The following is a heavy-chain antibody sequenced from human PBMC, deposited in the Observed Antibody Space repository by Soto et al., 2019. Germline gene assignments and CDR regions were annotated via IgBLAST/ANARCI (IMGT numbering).Heavy chain of an antibody. D-gene: IGHD3-16*02. J-gene: IGHJ4*02. V-gene: IGHV3-23*01. Sequence: VGSLRLSCAASGFTFSSYAMSWVRQAPGKGLEWVSAISGSGGSTYYADSVKGRFTISRDNSKNTLYLQMNSLRAEDTAVYYCAKDPPTYYDYVWGSYRYPFDYWGQGTLVTVSS. CDR2: ISGSGGST. CDR1: GFTFSSYA. CDR3: AKDPPTYYDYVWGSYRYPFDY.